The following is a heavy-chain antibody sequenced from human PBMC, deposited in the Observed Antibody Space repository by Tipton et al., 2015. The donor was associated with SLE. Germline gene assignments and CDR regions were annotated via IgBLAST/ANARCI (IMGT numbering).Heavy chain of an antibody. CDR2: IYYSGST. Sequence: TLSLTCSVSGGSITRRSDYWGWIRQPPGKGLEWIGYIYYSGSTNYKPSLKSRVTISVDTSKNQFSLKLTSVTAADTAVYYCARGMLTWRGAIIGVDVWGQGTSVNVS. D-gene: IGHD2-8*01. CDR3: ARGMLTWRGAIIGVDV. J-gene: IGHJ6*02. V-gene: IGHV4-61*05. CDR1: GGSITRRSDY.